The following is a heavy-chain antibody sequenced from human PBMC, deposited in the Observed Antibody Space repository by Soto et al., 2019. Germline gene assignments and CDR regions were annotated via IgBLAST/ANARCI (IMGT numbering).Heavy chain of an antibody. Sequence: EVQLVESGGGLVKPGGSLRLSCAASGFTFSSYSMNWVRQAPGKGLEWVSSISSSSSYIYYADSVKGRFTISRDNAKNSLYLQMNSLRAEDTAVYYCARESYAVRGEGGAFDIWGQGTMVTVSS. D-gene: IGHD3-10*01. J-gene: IGHJ3*02. V-gene: IGHV3-21*01. CDR3: ARESYAVRGEGGAFDI. CDR2: ISSSSSYI. CDR1: GFTFSSYS.